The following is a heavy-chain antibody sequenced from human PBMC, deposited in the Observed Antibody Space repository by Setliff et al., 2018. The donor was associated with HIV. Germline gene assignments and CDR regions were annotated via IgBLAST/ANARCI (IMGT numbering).Heavy chain of an antibody. CDR1: GASISGYY. CDR3: ARGIDWGHFYYYYMDV. V-gene: IGHV4-59*01. CDR2: IYFTGNT. D-gene: IGHD7-27*01. J-gene: IGHJ6*03. Sequence: PSETLSFTCNVSGASISGYYWSWIRQPPGKGLELIGYIYFTGNTNYNPSLKSRVTRSLDTSQNPFSLKLSSVTAADTAVYFCARGIDWGHFYYYYMDVWGKGTTVTVSS.